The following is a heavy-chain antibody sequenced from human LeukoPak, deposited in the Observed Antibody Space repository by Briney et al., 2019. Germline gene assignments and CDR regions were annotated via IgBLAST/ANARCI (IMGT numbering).Heavy chain of an antibody. V-gene: IGHV3-33*01. CDR2: IWYDGSNK. CDR3: ARDILSAYCGGDCYPLNGMAV. D-gene: IGHD2-21*02. CDR1: GFTFSSYG. Sequence: GGSLRLSCAASGFTFSSYGMHWVRQAPGKGLEWVAVIWYDGSNKYYADSVKGRFTISRDNSKNTLYLQMNSLRAEDTAVYYCARDILSAYCGGDCYPLNGMAVWGQGTTVTVSS. J-gene: IGHJ6*02.